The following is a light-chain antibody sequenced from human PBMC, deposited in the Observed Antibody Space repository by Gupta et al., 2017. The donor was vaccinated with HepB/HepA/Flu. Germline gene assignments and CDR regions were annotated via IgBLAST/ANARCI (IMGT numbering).Light chain of an antibody. CDR1: QSVSSY. CDR3: QQRSNWPRT. Sequence: EIVLTQSPATLSLSLGERATLSCRASQSVSSYLAWYQQQPGQAPRLLIYDASNRATGIPARFSGSGCGTDFSLTISSLVPEDFAVYYCQQRSNWPRTFGQGTKVEIK. J-gene: IGKJ1*01. V-gene: IGKV3-11*01. CDR2: DAS.